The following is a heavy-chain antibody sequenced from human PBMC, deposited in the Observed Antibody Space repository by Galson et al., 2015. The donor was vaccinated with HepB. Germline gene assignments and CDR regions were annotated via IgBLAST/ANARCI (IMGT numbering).Heavy chain of an antibody. CDR3: AKRAVTTVAYYFDY. Sequence: SLRLSCAASGFTFSGSAMHWVRQASGKGLEFVSAITASSGTTHYADSVKGRFIILRDNSKNTLYLHLSSLRAEDTALYYCAKRAVTTVAYYFDYWGQGTLVTVSS. J-gene: IGHJ4*02. V-gene: IGHV3-23*01. D-gene: IGHD4-23*01. CDR2: ITASSGTT. CDR1: GFTFSGSA.